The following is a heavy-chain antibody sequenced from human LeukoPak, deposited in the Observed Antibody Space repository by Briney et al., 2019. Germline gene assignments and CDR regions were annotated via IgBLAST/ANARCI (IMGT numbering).Heavy chain of an antibody. D-gene: IGHD3-22*01. V-gene: IGHV4-38-2*02. CDR2: LYDSGSS. J-gene: IGHJ4*02. CDR1: GYSISRAYS. CDR3: ARGVGYDDTLGSYYGFFDY. Sequence: SETLSLTCSVSGYSISRAYSWGWVRQPPGKGLEWIGSLYDSGSSYYNPSLKSRVTLSVDTSKNELSLQLNSVTAADTAVYFCARGVGYDDTLGSYYGFFDYWGQGTLVVVSS.